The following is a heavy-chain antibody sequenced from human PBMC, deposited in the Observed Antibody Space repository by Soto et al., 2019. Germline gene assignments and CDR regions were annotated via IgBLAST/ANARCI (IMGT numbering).Heavy chain of an antibody. D-gene: IGHD3-10*01. Sequence: QVRLQQWGAGLVRPSETLSLTCAVYGGSFNNYCWSWIRQPPGKGLEWIGEVCTEGRTYYSPTLKREVRIGVEGSKNQFSLRLTSVTVAETAFYYCARGDYGQYDAYNWFDPWGQGNLVIVAS. CDR1: GGSFNNYC. CDR3: ARGDYGQYDAYNWFDP. CDR2: VCTEGRT. J-gene: IGHJ5*02. V-gene: IGHV4-34*02.